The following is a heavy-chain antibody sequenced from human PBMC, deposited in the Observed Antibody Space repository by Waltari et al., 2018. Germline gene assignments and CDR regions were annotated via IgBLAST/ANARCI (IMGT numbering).Heavy chain of an antibody. CDR1: GFTFNNYA. Sequence: EVQLLESGGGLVQPGGSLRLSWAASGFTFNNYAMNWVRQAPGKGLEWVSVMYSGGSRTYYADSVKGRFTISRDSSKKTLYLQMNSLRAGDTAVYYCAKDRLDNYSYGGLYYWGQGTLVTVSS. CDR3: AKDRLDNYSYGGLYY. CDR2: MYSGGSRT. J-gene: IGHJ4*02. D-gene: IGHD3-10*01. V-gene: IGHV3-23*03.